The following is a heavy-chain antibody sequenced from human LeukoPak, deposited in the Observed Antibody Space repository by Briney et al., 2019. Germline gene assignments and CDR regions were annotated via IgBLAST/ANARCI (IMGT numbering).Heavy chain of an antibody. V-gene: IGHV4-59*01. J-gene: IGHJ4*02. Sequence: SETLSLTCTVSGGSISSYYWSWIRQPPGKGLEWIGYIYHSGSTNYNPSLKSRVTMSVDTSKNQFSLKLTSVTAADTAVYYCARALGEDYWGQGALVTVSS. CDR2: IYHSGST. CDR3: ARALGEDY. D-gene: IGHD3-10*01. CDR1: GGSISSYY.